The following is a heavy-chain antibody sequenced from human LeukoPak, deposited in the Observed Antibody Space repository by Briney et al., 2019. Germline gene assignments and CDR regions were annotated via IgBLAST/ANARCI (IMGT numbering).Heavy chain of an antibody. CDR3: ARSYGYYDSSGYFP. D-gene: IGHD3-22*01. V-gene: IGHV1-2*02. J-gene: IGHJ5*02. CDR1: GYTFTGYY. Sequence: EASVKVSCKASGYTFTGYYMHWVRQAPGQGLEWMGWINPNSGGTNYVQKFQGRVTMTRDTSISTAYMELSRLRSDDTAVYYCARSYGYYDSSGYFPWGQGTLVTVSS. CDR2: INPNSGGT.